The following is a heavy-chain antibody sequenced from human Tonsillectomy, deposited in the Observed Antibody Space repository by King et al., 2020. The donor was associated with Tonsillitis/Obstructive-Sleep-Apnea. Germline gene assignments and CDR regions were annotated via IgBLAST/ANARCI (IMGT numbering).Heavy chain of an antibody. J-gene: IGHJ4*02. CDR3: ARGGVVPAAMYY. CDR2: INHSGST. D-gene: IGHD2-2*01. Sequence: QVQLQQWGAGLLKPSETLSLTCAVYGGSFSGYYWSWIRQPPGKGLEWIGEINHSGSTNYNPSLKSRVTISVDTSKNQFSLKLSSVTAADTAVYYCARGGVVPAAMYYWGQGTLVTVSS. CDR1: GGSFSGYY. V-gene: IGHV4-34*01.